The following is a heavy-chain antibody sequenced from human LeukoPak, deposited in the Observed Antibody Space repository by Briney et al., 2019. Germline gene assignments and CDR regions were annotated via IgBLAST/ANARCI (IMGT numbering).Heavy chain of an antibody. CDR1: GYTFTSYA. CDR2: INAGNGNT. D-gene: IGHD2-15*01. V-gene: IGHV1-3*01. CDR3: ARDPCSGGTCYSDWIDP. Sequence: ASVKVSCKASGYTFTSYAMHWVRQAPGQRLEWMGWINAGNGNTKYSQKFQGRVTLTRDTSATTAYVELSSLRSEDTAVYYCARDPCSGGTCYSDWIDPWGQGTLVTVSS. J-gene: IGHJ5*02.